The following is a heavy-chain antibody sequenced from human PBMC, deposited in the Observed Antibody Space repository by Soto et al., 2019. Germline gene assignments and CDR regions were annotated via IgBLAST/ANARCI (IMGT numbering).Heavy chain of an antibody. Sequence: PGGSLRLSCAASGFTFSSYTVSWVRQAPGKGLEWVSAISGSGGSTYYADSVKGRFTISRDNSKNTLYLQMNSLRAEDTAVYYCAKDSVLRFLEWLFTAEYFQHWGQGTLVTVSS. D-gene: IGHD3-3*01. CDR3: AKDSVLRFLEWLFTAEYFQH. J-gene: IGHJ1*01. CDR2: ISGSGGST. CDR1: GFTFSSYT. V-gene: IGHV3-23*01.